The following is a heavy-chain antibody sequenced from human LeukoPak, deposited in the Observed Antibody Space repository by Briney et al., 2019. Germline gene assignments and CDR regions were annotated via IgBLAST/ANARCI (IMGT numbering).Heavy chain of an antibody. CDR1: GFTFSDYG. J-gene: IGHJ6*02. D-gene: IGHD5-24*01. Sequence: GGSLRLSCVASGFTFSDYGIHWVRQAPGRGLVWVSVIWYDGSKKFYADSVKGRFTISRNNSKNTLFLEMNGLRVEDTAIYYCARKRGSGNYYFYGMDIWGQGTTVTVSS. V-gene: IGHV3-33*01. CDR3: ARKRGSGNYYFYGMDI. CDR2: IWYDGSKK.